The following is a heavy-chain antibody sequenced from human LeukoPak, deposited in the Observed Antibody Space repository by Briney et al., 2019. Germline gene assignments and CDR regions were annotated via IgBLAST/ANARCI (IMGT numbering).Heavy chain of an antibody. V-gene: IGHV4-30-4*01. J-gene: IGHJ5*02. CDR1: GGSISSGDYY. CDR2: IYYSGST. D-gene: IGHD3-22*01. Sequence: PSQTLSLTCTVSGGSISSGDYYWSWIRQPPGKGLEWFGYIYYSGSTYYNPSLKSRVTISVDTSKNQFSLKLSSVTAADTAVYYCARGTYYYDSSGYYYWFDPWGQGTLVTVSS. CDR3: ARGTYYYDSSGYYYWFDP.